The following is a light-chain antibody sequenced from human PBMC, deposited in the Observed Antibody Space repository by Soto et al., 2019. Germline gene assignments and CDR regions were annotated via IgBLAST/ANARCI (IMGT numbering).Light chain of an antibody. CDR2: DVN. CDR3: SSYSGSNDFV. Sequence: QSALTQPPSASGSLGQSVTISCTRTSTDVGGYDYVSWYQQHPGKAPKLIIYDVNKWPSGVPDRFFGSKSGYTASLTLSGLRAEDEADYYCSSYSGSNDFVFGTGTKVTVL. J-gene: IGLJ1*01. CDR1: STDVGGYDY. V-gene: IGLV2-8*01.